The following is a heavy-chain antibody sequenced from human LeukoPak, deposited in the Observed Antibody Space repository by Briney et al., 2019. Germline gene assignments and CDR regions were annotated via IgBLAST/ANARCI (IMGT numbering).Heavy chain of an antibody. J-gene: IGHJ4*02. CDR1: GFTFSSYG. Sequence: RAGGSLRLSCAASGFTFSSYGMHWVRQAPGKGLEWVTVISYDGSNKYYADSVKGRFAISRDNSKNTLYLQVNSLRAEDTAVYYCAKQARRAYYYGSGTYAGSHYFDFWGQGTLVTVSS. CDR3: AKQARRAYYYGSGTYAGSHYFDF. V-gene: IGHV3-30*18. CDR2: ISYDGSNK. D-gene: IGHD3-10*01.